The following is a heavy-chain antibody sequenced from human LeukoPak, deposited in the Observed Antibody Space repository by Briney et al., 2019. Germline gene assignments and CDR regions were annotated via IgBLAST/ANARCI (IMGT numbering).Heavy chain of an antibody. J-gene: IGHJ4*02. CDR1: GFTFDDYA. CDR3: AKDDSSGCLDY. CDR2: IGWNIGSI. V-gene: IGHV3-9*01. D-gene: IGHD6-19*01. Sequence: GRSLRLSCAASGFTFDDYAMHWVRQAPGKGLEWVAGIGWNIGSIGYADSVKGRFTISRDNAKNSLYLQMNSLRPEDTALYYCAKDDSSGCLDYWGQGTLVTVSS.